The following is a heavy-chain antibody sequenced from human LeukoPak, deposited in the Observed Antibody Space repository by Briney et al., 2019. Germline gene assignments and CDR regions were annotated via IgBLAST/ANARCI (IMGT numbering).Heavy chain of an antibody. D-gene: IGHD3-10*01. Sequence: GSLRLSCAASGFSFSSYVLRWVRQAPGKGLEWVSAITDSGTSTYYADSVKGRFTISRENSKNTLYLQMNSLRAEDTAVYYCAKGESIFEYWGQGTLVTVSS. J-gene: IGHJ4*02. CDR2: ITDSGTST. V-gene: IGHV3-23*01. CDR3: AKGESIFEY. CDR1: GFSFSSYV.